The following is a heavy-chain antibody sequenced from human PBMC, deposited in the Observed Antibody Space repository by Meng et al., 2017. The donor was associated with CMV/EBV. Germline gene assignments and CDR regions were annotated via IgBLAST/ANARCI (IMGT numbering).Heavy chain of an antibody. D-gene: IGHD6-13*01. Sequence: ASVKVSCKASGYTFTGYYIHWLRQAPGQGLEWMGWINPNSGATNYAQKFQGRVTMTRDTSISTAYMELSRLRSDDTAVYYCATEAIAAAGTGFDYWGQGTLVTVSS. CDR3: ATEAIAAAGTGFDY. CDR1: GYTFTGYY. CDR2: INPNSGAT. J-gene: IGHJ4*02. V-gene: IGHV1-2*02.